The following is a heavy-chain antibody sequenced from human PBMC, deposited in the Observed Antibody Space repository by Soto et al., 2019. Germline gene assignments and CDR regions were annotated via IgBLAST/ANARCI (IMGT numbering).Heavy chain of an antibody. D-gene: IGHD1-7*01. J-gene: IGHJ4*02. CDR2: INTGGGST. CDR1: GFTFSSYA. Sequence: EVQLLESGGGLVQPGGSLRLSCAASGFTFSSYAMTWVRQAPGKGLEWVSAINTGGGSTYYADSVKGRFTISRDNSKNTLYLQMNSLRAEDTAVYYCAKLGTNYDFDYWGQGTRVTVSS. V-gene: IGHV3-23*01. CDR3: AKLGTNYDFDY.